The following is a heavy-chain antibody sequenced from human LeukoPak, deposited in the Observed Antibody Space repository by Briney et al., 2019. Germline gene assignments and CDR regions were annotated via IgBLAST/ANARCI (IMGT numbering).Heavy chain of an antibody. J-gene: IGHJ4*02. CDR2: IYHSGST. CDR3: AREPDTAMVPPFFDY. Sequence: SETLSLTCAVSGYSISSGYYWGWIRQPPGKRLEWIGSIYHSGSTYYNPSLKSRVTISVDTSKNQFSLKLSSVTAADTAVYYCAREPDTAMVPPFFDYWGQGTLVTVSS. CDR1: GYSISSGYY. V-gene: IGHV4-38-2*02. D-gene: IGHD5-18*01.